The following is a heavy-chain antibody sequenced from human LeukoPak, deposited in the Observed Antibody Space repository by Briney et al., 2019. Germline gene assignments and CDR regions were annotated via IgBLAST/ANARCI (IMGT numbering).Heavy chain of an antibody. D-gene: IGHD2-15*01. CDR1: GYTFTGYY. Sequence: ASVKASCKASGYTFTGYYMHWVRRAPGQGLEWMGWFNPNSGGTNYAQKFQGRVTMTRDTSISTAYMELSRLRSDDTAVYYCARDRRYCSGGSCYFDYWGQGTLVTVSS. J-gene: IGHJ4*02. V-gene: IGHV1-2*02. CDR3: ARDRRYCSGGSCYFDY. CDR2: FNPNSGGT.